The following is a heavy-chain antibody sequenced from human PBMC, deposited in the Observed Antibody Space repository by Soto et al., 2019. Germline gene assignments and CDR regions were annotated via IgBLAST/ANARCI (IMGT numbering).Heavy chain of an antibody. V-gene: IGHV4-31*03. CDR2: IYYSGST. Sequence: PSETLSLTCTVSGGSISSGGYYWSWIRQHPGKGLEWIGYIYYSGSTYYNPSLKSRVTISVDTSKNQFSLKLSSVTAADTAVYYCARDSSPPRGSGSYYIGYYYYGMDVWGQGTTVTVSS. CDR3: ARDSSPPRGSGSYYIGYYYYGMDV. CDR1: GGSISSGGYY. J-gene: IGHJ6*02. D-gene: IGHD3-10*01.